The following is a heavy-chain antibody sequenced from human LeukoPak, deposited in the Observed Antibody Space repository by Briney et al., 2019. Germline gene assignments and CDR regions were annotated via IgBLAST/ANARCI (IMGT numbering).Heavy chain of an antibody. J-gene: IGHJ6*03. D-gene: IGHD1-26*01. V-gene: IGHV1-18*01. CDR3: ARGGQWELLYYYYMDV. CDR1: GYTFTIYG. Sequence: ASVKVSCKASGYTFTIYGISWVRQAPGQGLEWMGWISAYNGNTNYAQKLQGRVTMTTDTSTSTAYMELRSLRSEDTAVYYCARGGQWELLYYYYMDVWGKGTTVTVSS. CDR2: ISAYNGNT.